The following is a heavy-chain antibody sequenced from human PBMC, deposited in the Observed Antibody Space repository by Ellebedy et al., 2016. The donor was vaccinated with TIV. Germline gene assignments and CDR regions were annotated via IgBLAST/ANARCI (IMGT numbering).Heavy chain of an antibody. CDR2: ISNSGGRYK. Sequence: GESLKISXAVSGFTFRRYGMHWVRQAPGKGLEWVAFISNSGGRYKYYADTVKGRFTISRDNSKNILYLQMSSLRAEDTAQYFCAKGNSFSSGGYYFDSWGQGALVTVS. CDR1: GFTFRRYG. J-gene: IGHJ4*02. CDR3: AKGNSFSSGGYYFDS. V-gene: IGHV3-30*18. D-gene: IGHD3-22*01.